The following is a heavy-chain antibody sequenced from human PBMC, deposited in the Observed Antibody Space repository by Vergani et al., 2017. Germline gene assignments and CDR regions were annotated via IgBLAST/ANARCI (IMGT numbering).Heavy chain of an antibody. CDR1: GFSFRNAW. Sequence: EVQLVESGGGIVKPGGSLRLSCVASGFSFRNAWMNWVRRTPGKGLEWVGRIKSTFDRGTTDYAAAVKGRFTISRDDSKNTLFLQMNGLKTEDIGVYYCTTDXRYCGDGSCYWLRDHHYYGMDVLRQGTTVAVSS. V-gene: IGHV3-15*07. CDR2: IKSTFDRGTT. J-gene: IGHJ6*02. D-gene: IGHD2-21*01. CDR3: TTDXRYCGDGSCYWLRDHHYYGMDV.